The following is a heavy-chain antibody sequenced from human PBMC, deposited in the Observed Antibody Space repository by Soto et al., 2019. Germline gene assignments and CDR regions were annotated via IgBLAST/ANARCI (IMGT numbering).Heavy chain of an antibody. CDR1: GGSISSSSYY. Sequence: PSETLSLTCTVSGGSISSSSYYWGWIRQPPGKGLEWIGSIYYSGSTYYNPSLKSRVTISVDTSKNQFSLKLSSVTAADTAVDYCARTYSGYYYYYGMDVWGQGTTVTVSS. CDR3: ARTYSGYYYYYGMDV. CDR2: IYYSGST. J-gene: IGHJ6*02. D-gene: IGHD6-13*01. V-gene: IGHV4-39*01.